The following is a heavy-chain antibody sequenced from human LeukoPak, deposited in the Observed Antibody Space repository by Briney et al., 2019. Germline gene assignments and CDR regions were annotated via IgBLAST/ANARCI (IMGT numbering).Heavy chain of an antibody. Sequence: ASVKVSCKASGYTFTGYYMHWVRQAPGQGLEWMGRINPNSGGTNYAQKFQGRVTMTRDTSISTAYMELSRLRSDDTAVYYCARADFWSGYQYYYYGMDVWGQGTTVTVSS. CDR1: GYTFTGYY. J-gene: IGHJ6*02. CDR3: ARADFWSGYQYYYYGMDV. D-gene: IGHD3-3*01. CDR2: INPNSGGT. V-gene: IGHV1-2*06.